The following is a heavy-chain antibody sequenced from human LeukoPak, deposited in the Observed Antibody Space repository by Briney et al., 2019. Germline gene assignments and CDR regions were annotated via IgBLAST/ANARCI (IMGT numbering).Heavy chain of an antibody. J-gene: IGHJ3*02. Sequence: GGSLRLSCAASGFTFSSYGMSWVRQAPGKGLEWVSAISGSGGSTYYADSVKGRFTISRDNSKNTLYLQMNSLRAEDTAVYYCAKQTRLRYFDWFGAFDIWGQGTMVTVSS. V-gene: IGHV3-23*01. CDR1: GFTFSSYG. CDR3: AKQTRLRYFDWFGAFDI. D-gene: IGHD3-9*01. CDR2: ISGSGGST.